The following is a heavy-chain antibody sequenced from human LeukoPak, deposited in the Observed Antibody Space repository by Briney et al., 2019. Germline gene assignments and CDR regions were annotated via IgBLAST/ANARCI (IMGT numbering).Heavy chain of an antibody. J-gene: IGHJ3*02. CDR1: GFTFDDYA. Sequence: GRSLRLSCAASGFTFDDYAMHWVRQAPGKGLEWVSGINWNSGSIGYADSVRGRLTISRDNAKNSLDLQMNSLRAEDTALYYCAKSRGGGYNPRGDAFEIWGQGTMVTVSS. V-gene: IGHV3-9*01. CDR2: INWNSGSI. D-gene: IGHD5-24*01. CDR3: AKSRGGGYNPRGDAFEI.